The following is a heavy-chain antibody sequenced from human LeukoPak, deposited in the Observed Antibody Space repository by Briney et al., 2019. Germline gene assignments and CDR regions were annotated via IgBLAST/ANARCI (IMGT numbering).Heavy chain of an antibody. Sequence: KTGGSLRLSCAASGFTFSSYSMNWVRQTPGKGLEWVSSISSSSSYIYYADSVKGRFTISRDNAKNSLYLQMNSLRAEDTAVYYCARDAHDYGDYETDYYYMDVSGKGTTVTVSS. D-gene: IGHD4-17*01. CDR1: GFTFSSYS. J-gene: IGHJ6*03. CDR2: ISSSSSYI. CDR3: ARDAHDYGDYETDYYYMDV. V-gene: IGHV3-21*01.